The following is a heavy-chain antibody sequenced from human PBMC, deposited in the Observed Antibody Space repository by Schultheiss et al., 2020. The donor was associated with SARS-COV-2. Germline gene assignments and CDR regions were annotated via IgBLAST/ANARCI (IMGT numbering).Heavy chain of an antibody. Sequence: GSLRLSCTASGFTFGDYAMSWFRQAPGKGLEWIGEINHSGSTNYNPSLKSRVTISVDTSKNQFSLKLSSVTAADTAVYYCARLGCSSTSCYTTDYWGQGTLVTVSS. J-gene: IGHJ4*02. D-gene: IGHD2-2*02. CDR2: INHSGST. CDR3: ARLGCSSTSCYTTDY. CDR1: GFTFGDYA. V-gene: IGHV4-34*01.